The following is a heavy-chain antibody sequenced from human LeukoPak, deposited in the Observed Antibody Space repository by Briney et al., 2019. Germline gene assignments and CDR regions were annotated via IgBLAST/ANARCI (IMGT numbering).Heavy chain of an antibody. CDR1: GFTFSSYW. V-gene: IGHV3-7*01. CDR2: IKQDGSEK. D-gene: IGHD2-2*01. J-gene: IGHJ4*02. Sequence: GGSLRLSCAASGFTFSSYWMSWVRLAPGKGLEWVANIKQDGSEKYYVDSVRGRFSISRDNSKNSLYLQMNSLRADDTAVYYCARLKLLWSNYFDYWGQGTLVTVSS. CDR3: ARLKLLWSNYFDY.